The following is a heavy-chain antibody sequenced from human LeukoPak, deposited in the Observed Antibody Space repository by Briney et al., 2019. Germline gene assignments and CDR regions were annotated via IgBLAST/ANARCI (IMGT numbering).Heavy chain of an antibody. Sequence: GASVKVSCKASGYTFSNFGINWVRQAPGQGLEWMGRISGNNDNPNYGQKFQGRFTLTTDSSTSTAYMELRNLRSDDTAVYYCARDGTSTDDYWGQGTLVTVSS. CDR3: ARDGTSTDDY. D-gene: IGHD2-2*01. J-gene: IGHJ4*02. CDR2: ISGNNDNP. V-gene: IGHV1-18*01. CDR1: GYTFSNFG.